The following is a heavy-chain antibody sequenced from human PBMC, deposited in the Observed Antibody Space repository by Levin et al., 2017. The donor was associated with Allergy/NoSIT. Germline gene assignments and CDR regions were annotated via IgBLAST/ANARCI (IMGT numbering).Heavy chain of an antibody. Sequence: LSLTCAASGFTFSSYGMHWVRQAPGKGLNWVALIWYDGSNKYYADSVKGRFTISRDNSNTVYLQMNSLRAEDTAVYYCARDRLGTGTYFDYWGQGTLVTVSS. J-gene: IGHJ4*02. V-gene: IGHV3-33*01. CDR3: ARDRLGTGTYFDY. CDR1: GFTFSSYG. D-gene: IGHD7-27*01. CDR2: IWYDGSNK.